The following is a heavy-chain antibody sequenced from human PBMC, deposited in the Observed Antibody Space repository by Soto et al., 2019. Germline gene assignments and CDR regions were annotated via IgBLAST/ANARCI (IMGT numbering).Heavy chain of an antibody. Sequence: GGSLRLSCAASGFTFSSYGVHWVRQAPGKGLEWVAVISYDGSNKYYADSVKGRFTISRDNSKNTLYLQMNSLRAEDTAVYYCAKEVVVAATCWFDPWGQGTLVTV. V-gene: IGHV3-30*18. CDR3: AKEVVVAATCWFDP. J-gene: IGHJ5*02. CDR2: ISYDGSNK. D-gene: IGHD2-15*01. CDR1: GFTFSSYG.